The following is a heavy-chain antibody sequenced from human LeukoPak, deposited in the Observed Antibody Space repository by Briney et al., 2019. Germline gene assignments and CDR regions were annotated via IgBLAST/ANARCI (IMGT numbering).Heavy chain of an antibody. D-gene: IGHD5-12*01. V-gene: IGHV1-8*01. J-gene: IGHJ4*02. CDR2: MNPNRANT. CDR3: ARAASGYDSDFDS. CDR1: GYTFTSYD. Sequence: GASVKVSCKASGYTFTSYDINWVRQATGQGLEWMGWMNPNRANTGYAQKFQGRVTMTRNTSIRTAYMELSSLRSEDTAVYYCARAASGYDSDFDSWGQGTLVTVSS.